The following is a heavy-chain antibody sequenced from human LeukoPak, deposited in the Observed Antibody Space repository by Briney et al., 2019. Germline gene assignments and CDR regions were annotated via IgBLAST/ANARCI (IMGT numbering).Heavy chain of an antibody. D-gene: IGHD3-22*01. CDR2: ISSGSSAI. CDR3: ARASGYPNYYFDS. V-gene: IGHV3-48*02. J-gene: IGHJ4*02. CDR1: GFTFSVYS. Sequence: GGSLRLSCAASGFTFSVYSIDWVRQASGKGLEWVSHISSGSSAIHYADSVKGRFTISRDNAKYSVFLQMDSLRDEDTAVYYCARASGYPNYYFDSWGQGNLVTVSS.